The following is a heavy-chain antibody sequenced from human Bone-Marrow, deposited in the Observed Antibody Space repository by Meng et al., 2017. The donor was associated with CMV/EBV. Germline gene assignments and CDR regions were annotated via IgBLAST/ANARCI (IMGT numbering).Heavy chain of an antibody. CDR2: IRYDGSNK. V-gene: IGHV3-30*02. D-gene: IGHD2-2*01. Sequence: LSLTCAASGFTFSSYGMHWVRQAPGKGLEWVAFIRYDGSNKYYADSVKGRFTISRDNSKNTLYLQMNSLRAEDTAVYYCAKGEGIVVVPAANDYWGQGTLVTVSS. J-gene: IGHJ4*02. CDR1: GFTFSSYG. CDR3: AKGEGIVVVPAANDY.